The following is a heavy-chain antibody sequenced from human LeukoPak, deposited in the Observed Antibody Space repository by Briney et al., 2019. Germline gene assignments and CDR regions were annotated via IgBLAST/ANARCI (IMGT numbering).Heavy chain of an antibody. CDR2: IRYDGSNK. V-gene: IGHV3-30*02. D-gene: IGHD1-26*01. J-gene: IGHJ2*01. CDR1: GFTFSSYG. Sequence: GGSLRLSCATSGFTFSSYGMHWVRQAPGKGLEWVAFIRYDGSNKYYADSVKGRFTISRDNSKNTLYLQMNSLRAEDTAVYYCASGSGSYYPRDWYFALWGRGTLVTVSS. CDR3: ASGSGSYYPRDWYFAL.